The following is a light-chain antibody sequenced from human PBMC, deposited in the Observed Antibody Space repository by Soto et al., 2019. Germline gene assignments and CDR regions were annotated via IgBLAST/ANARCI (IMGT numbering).Light chain of an antibody. Sequence: EIVMTQSPATLSVSPGERATLSCRASQSVSSNLAWYQQKPGQARRLLIYAASTRATGIPARFSGSGSGTEFTLTISSLQSEDFAVYYCQQYNNWPPGRTFGPGTKVDIK. J-gene: IGKJ3*01. V-gene: IGKV3-15*01. CDR3: QQYNNWPPGRT. CDR1: QSVSSN. CDR2: AAS.